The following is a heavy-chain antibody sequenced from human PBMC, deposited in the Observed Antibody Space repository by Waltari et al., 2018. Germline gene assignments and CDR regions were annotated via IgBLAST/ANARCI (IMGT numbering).Heavy chain of an antibody. Sequence: EVQLVESGGGLVQPGGSLRLSCAASGFTFSSYEMNWVRQAPGKGLEWVSYISSSGSTIYYADSLKGRFTISRDNAKNSLYLQMNSLRAEDTAVYYCAREGILIAARPPYYYGMDVWGQGTTVTVSS. V-gene: IGHV3-48*03. CDR2: ISSSGSTI. CDR1: GFTFSSYE. D-gene: IGHD6-6*01. CDR3: AREGILIAARPPYYYGMDV. J-gene: IGHJ6*02.